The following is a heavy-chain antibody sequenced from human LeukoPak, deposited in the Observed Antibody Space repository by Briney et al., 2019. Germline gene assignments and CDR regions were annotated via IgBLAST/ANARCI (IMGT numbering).Heavy chain of an antibody. J-gene: IGHJ5*02. V-gene: IGHV4-34*01. CDR2: ISHRGST. CDR3: ARLTSETYYYDSSGPGGFDP. Sequence: KPSETLSLTCAVYGGSFSGYYWSWIRQPPGKGLEWIGEISHRGSTNYNPSLKSRVTISVDTSKNQFSLKLSSVTAADTAVYYCARLTSETYYYDSSGPGGFDPWGQGTLVTVSS. D-gene: IGHD3-22*01. CDR1: GGSFSGYY.